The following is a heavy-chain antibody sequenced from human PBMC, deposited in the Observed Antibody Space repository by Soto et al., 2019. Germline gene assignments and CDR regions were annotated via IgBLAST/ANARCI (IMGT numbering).Heavy chain of an antibody. V-gene: IGHV3-30*18. Sequence: QVQLVESGEGVVQPGRSLRLSCAASGFTFSSYGMHWVRQAPGKGLEWVAVISYDGSNKYYADSVKGRFTISRDNSKNTLYLQMNSLRAEDTAVYYCAKAHTIFGVVTERYGMDVWGQGTTVTVSS. J-gene: IGHJ6*02. D-gene: IGHD3-3*01. CDR2: ISYDGSNK. CDR3: AKAHTIFGVVTERYGMDV. CDR1: GFTFSSYG.